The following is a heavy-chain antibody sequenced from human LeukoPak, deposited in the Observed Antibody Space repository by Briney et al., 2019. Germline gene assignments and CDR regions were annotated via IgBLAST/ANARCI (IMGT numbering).Heavy chain of an antibody. CDR3: ARESPAFDY. CDR1: GFTFSSFA. CDR2: ISSSGSTT. V-gene: IGHV3-23*01. J-gene: IGHJ4*02. Sequence: PGASLRLSCVDSGFTFSSFATSWVRQAPGKGLEWVSTISSSGSTTYYVDSVKGRFTISRDNSRNTLYLQMNSLRGEDTAVYYCARESPAFDYWGQGTLVTVS.